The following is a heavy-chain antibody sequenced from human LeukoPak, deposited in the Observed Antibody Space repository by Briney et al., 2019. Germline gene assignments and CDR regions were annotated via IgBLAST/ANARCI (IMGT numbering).Heavy chain of an antibody. D-gene: IGHD2-2*01. CDR3: ARDIVVVPAAMPYYYYGMDV. CDR2: INPSGGST. Sequence: ASVKVSCKASGYTFTSYYMHWVRQAPGQGLEWMGIINPSGGSTSYAQKFQGRVTMTRDTFTSTVYMELSSLRSEDTAVYYCARDIVVVPAAMPYYYYGMDVWGQGTTVTVSS. CDR1: GYTFTSYY. V-gene: IGHV1-46*01. J-gene: IGHJ6*02.